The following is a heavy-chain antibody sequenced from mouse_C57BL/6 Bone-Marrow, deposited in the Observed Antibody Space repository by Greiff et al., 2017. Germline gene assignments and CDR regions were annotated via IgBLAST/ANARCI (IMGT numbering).Heavy chain of an antibody. J-gene: IGHJ4*01. D-gene: IGHD1-2*01. V-gene: IGHV1-42*01. CDR3: ANGHYDAMDY. CDR1: GYSFTGYY. Sequence: EVQLQQSGPELVKPGASVKISCKASGYSFTGYYMNWVKQSPEKSLEWIGEINPSTGGTTYNQKFKAKATLTVDKSSSTAYMQLKSLTSEDSAVYYCANGHYDAMDYWGQGTSVTVSS. CDR2: INPSTGGT.